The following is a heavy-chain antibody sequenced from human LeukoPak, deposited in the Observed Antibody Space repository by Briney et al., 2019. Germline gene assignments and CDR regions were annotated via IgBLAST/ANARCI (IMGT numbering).Heavy chain of an antibody. D-gene: IGHD3-22*01. CDR1: GFTFGDYA. J-gene: IGHJ4*02. Sequence: GGSLRLSCTTSGFTFGDYAMSWVRQAPGKGLEWVSFIRRKAHGGTTEYAASVKGRFSSSRDDSKSIAYLQMNSLKTEDTAVYFCTRVTYYYDNSGYFHFDSWGQGSLVTVSS. CDR2: IRRKAHGGTT. CDR3: TRVTYYYDNSGYFHFDS. V-gene: IGHV3-49*04.